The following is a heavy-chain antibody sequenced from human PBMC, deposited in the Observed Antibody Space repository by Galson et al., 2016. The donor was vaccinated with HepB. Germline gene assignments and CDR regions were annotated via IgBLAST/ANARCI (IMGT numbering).Heavy chain of an antibody. CDR1: GSSLSTSGMC. D-gene: IGHD3-10*01. J-gene: IGHJ4*02. Sequence: PALVKPTHTLTLTCPFSGSSLSTSGMCVSWIRQPPGKALEWLALIAWDDDKYYPTSLKTSHTISKDTSKIQVVLTMTNMDPVDTATYYRAARPYDSGSYWNYWGQGTLVTVSS. CDR2: IAWDDDK. CDR3: AARPYDSGSYWNY. V-gene: IGHV2-70*01.